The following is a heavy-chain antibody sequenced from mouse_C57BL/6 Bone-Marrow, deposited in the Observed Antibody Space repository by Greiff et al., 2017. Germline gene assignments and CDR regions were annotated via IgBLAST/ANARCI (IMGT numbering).Heavy chain of an antibody. CDR3: ARSRGFAY. V-gene: IGHV1-69*01. Sequence: QVQLQQPGAELVMPGASVKLSCKASGYTFTSYWLHWVKQRPGQGLEWIGEIDPSDSYTNYNQKFKGKSTLTVDKSSSTAYMQLSSLTSEDSAVYYCARSRGFAYWGQVTLVTVSA. J-gene: IGHJ3*01. CDR1: GYTFTSYW. CDR2: IDPSDSYT.